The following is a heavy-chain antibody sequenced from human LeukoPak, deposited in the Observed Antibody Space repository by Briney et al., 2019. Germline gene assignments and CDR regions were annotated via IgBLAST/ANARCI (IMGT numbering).Heavy chain of an antibody. CDR2: INHSGST. J-gene: IGHJ5*02. Sequence: SETLSLTCAVYGGSFSGYYWSWIRQPPGKGLEWIGEINHSGSTNYNPSLKSRVTISVDTSKNQFSLKLSSVTAADTAVYYCATRRRAVAGISNWFDPWGQGTLVTVSS. D-gene: IGHD6-19*01. CDR1: GGSFSGYY. V-gene: IGHV4-34*01. CDR3: ATRRRAVAGISNWFDP.